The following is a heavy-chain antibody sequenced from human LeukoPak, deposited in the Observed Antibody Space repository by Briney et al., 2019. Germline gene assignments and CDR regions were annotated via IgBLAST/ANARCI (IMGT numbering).Heavy chain of an antibody. CDR3: ARECGGGYYMDV. Sequence: SETLSLTCTVSSGSISSYYWSWIRQPPGKGLEWIGYIYYSGSTNYNPSLKSRVTISVDTSKNQFSLKLSSVTAADTAVYYCARECGGGYYMDVWGKGTTVTVSS. CDR2: IYYSGST. CDR1: SGSISSYY. D-gene: IGHD3-16*01. J-gene: IGHJ6*03. V-gene: IGHV4-59*12.